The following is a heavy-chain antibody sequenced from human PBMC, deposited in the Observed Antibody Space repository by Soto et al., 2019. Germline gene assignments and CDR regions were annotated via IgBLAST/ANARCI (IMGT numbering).Heavy chain of an antibody. D-gene: IGHD6-13*01. CDR3: AREGIAAADPDY. V-gene: IGHV4-61*01. Sequence: LVTLSLTCTVSGGYVSSGSYYWSWIRQPPGKGLEWIGYIYYSGSTNYNPSLKSRVTISVDTSKNQFSLKLSSVTAADTAVYYCAREGIAAADPDYWGQGTLVTVSS. CDR1: GGYVSSGSYY. CDR2: IYYSGST. J-gene: IGHJ4*02.